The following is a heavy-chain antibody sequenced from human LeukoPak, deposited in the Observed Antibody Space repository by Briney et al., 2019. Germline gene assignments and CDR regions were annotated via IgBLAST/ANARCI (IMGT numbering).Heavy chain of an antibody. CDR1: GYTFTDSS. CDR3: SRIPKLAPTGDFDY. Sequence: ASVKVSFKTSGYTFTDSSIHWVRQAPGQGLEWMGYIDPANGATRYAQKLQGRVTITRDTSSTTAYMDLRSLRSDDTAVYYCSRIPKLAPTGDFDYWGQGTLVTVSS. J-gene: IGHJ4*02. D-gene: IGHD1-1*01. V-gene: IGHV1-2*02. CDR2: IDPANGAT.